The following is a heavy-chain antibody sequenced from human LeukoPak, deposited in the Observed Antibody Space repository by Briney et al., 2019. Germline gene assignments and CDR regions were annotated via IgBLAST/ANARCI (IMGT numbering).Heavy chain of an antibody. D-gene: IGHD6-19*01. CDR1: GYTLTELS. V-gene: IGHV1-24*01. CDR3: ATGGIAVAGFWFDP. Sequence: ASVKVSCKVSGYTLTELSMHWVRQAPGKGLEWMGGFDPEDGETIYAQKFQGRVTMTEDTSTDTAYMELSGLRSEDTAVYYCATGGIAVAGFWFDPWGQGTLVTVSS. J-gene: IGHJ5*02. CDR2: FDPEDGET.